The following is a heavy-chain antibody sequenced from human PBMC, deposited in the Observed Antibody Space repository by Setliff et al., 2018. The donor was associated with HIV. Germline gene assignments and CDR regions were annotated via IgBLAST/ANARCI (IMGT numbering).Heavy chain of an antibody. J-gene: IGHJ4*02. CDR1: GDSITSRPY. CDR3: AGEFAY. Sequence: SATLSLTCTVSGDSITSRPYWTWVRQPAGKGLEWIGRIYTSGSTNYNPSLKSRVSMSIDTSDNQFSLNLNSVTAADTAVYYCAGEFAYWGQGALVTVSS. D-gene: IGHD3-10*01. CDR2: IYTSGST. V-gene: IGHV4-4*07.